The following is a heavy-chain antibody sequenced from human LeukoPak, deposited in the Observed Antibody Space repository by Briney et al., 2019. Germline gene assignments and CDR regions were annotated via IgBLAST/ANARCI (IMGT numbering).Heavy chain of an antibody. D-gene: IGHD6-19*01. V-gene: IGHV3-9*01. J-gene: IGHJ4*02. CDR3: AKDRGAVAGGIFDY. CDR1: GFTFDDYA. CDR2: ISWNSGSI. Sequence: QAGGSLRLSCAASGFTFDDYAMHWVRQAPGKGLEWVSGISWNSGSIGYADSVKGRFTISRDNAKNSLYLQMNSLRAEDTALYYCAKDRGAVAGGIFDYWGQGTLVTVSS.